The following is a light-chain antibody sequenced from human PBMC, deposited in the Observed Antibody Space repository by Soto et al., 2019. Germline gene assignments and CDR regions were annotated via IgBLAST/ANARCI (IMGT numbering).Light chain of an antibody. CDR3: QQSYSTLPWT. V-gene: IGKV1-39*01. Sequence: DIQMPQSPSSLSASVGDRVPITCRASQRISSYLNWYQQKPGKAPKLLIYAASSLQSGVPSRFSGSGSGTDFTLTISSLQPEDFATYYCQQSYSTLPWTVGQGTKVDIK. CDR1: QRISSY. CDR2: AAS. J-gene: IGKJ1*01.